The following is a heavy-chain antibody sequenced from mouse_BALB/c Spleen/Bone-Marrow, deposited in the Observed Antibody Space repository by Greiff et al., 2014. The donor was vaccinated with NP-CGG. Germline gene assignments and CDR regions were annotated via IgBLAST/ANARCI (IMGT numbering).Heavy chain of an antibody. CDR1: GFNVKDTY. D-gene: IGHD2-2*01. CDR3: ASYVYGYYFDY. CDR2: IDPANGNT. Sequence: VQLQQSGAELVKPGASVKLSCTASGFNVKDTYIHWVKQRPEQGLEWIGRIDPANGNTKYDPKFQGKATITADTSSNIAYLQLSSLTSEDTAVYYCASYVYGYYFDYWGQGTTLTVSS. J-gene: IGHJ2*01. V-gene: IGHV14-3*02.